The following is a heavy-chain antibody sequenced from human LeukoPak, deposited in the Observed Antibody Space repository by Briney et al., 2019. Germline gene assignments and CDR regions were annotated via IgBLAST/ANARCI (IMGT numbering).Heavy chain of an antibody. CDR3: ARLLNDYGDTSFDY. Sequence: SVKVSCKASGGTFSSYAISWVRQAPGQGLEWMGGIIPIFGTASYAQKFQGRVTITADESTSTAYMELSSLRSEDTAVYYCARLLNDYGDTSFDYWGQGTLVTVSS. V-gene: IGHV1-69*01. CDR2: IIPIFGTA. J-gene: IGHJ4*02. D-gene: IGHD4-17*01. CDR1: GGTFSSYA.